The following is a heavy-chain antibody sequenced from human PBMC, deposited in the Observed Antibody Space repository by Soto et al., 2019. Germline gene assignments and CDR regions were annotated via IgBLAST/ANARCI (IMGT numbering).Heavy chain of an antibody. Sequence: QMQLVQSGPEVKKPGTSVKVSCKASGFTFTSSAVKWVRQARGQGLEWMGWIVVGNGDTKYAQNFQQRVTFTRDISPSTAYMEVSSLRSEDTAVYYCAAERGYLWGQGTLVTVSS. V-gene: IGHV1-58*01. J-gene: IGHJ5*02. CDR2: IVVGNGDT. CDR1: GFTFTSSA. CDR3: AAERGYL. D-gene: IGHD3-10*01.